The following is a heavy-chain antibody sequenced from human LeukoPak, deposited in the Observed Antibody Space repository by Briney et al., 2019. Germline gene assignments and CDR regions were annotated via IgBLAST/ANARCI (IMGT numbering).Heavy chain of an antibody. CDR1: GGTFSSYT. V-gene: IGHV1-69*02. CDR3: ARGGLGMTTVTKFDY. Sequence: ASVKVSCKASGGTFSSYTIGWVRQAPGQGLEWMGRIIPILGIANYAQKFQGRVTITADKSTSTAYMELSSLRSEDTAVYYCARGGLGMTTVTKFDYWGQGTLVTVSS. J-gene: IGHJ4*02. CDR2: IIPILGIA. D-gene: IGHD4-17*01.